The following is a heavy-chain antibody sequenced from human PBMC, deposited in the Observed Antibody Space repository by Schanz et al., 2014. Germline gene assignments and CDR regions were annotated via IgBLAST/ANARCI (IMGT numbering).Heavy chain of an antibody. J-gene: IGHJ6*02. Sequence: QVQLEESGAGLVKPSGTLSLTCTVSGGSISSSSYYWGWIRQPPGKGLEWIGSIYYTGSTYYNPSLKSRVTKSVDTSKNQFSLKLSAVTAADTAVYYCARGVGDFWNGYLHSMDIWGQGTTVTVSS. D-gene: IGHD3-3*01. CDR1: GGSISSSSYY. V-gene: IGHV4-39*07. CDR2: IYYTGST. CDR3: ARGVGDFWNGYLHSMDI.